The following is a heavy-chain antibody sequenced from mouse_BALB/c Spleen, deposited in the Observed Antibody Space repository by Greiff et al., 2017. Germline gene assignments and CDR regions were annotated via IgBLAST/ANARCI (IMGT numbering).Heavy chain of an antibody. CDR3: AREGIITTATSYYFDY. Sequence: EVMLVESGGGLVKPGGSLKLSCAASGFTFSSYAMSWVRQTPEKRLEWVASISSGGSTYYPDSVKGRFTISRDNARNILYLQMSSLRSEDTAMYYCAREGIITTATSYYFDYWGQGTTRTVSS. CDR2: ISSGGST. D-gene: IGHD1-2*01. J-gene: IGHJ2*01. CDR1: GFTFSSYA. V-gene: IGHV5-6-5*01.